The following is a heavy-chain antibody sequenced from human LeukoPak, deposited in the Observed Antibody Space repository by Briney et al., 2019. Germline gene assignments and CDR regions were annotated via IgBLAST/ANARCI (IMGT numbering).Heavy chain of an antibody. V-gene: IGHV3-48*03. J-gene: IGHJ4*02. CDR3: ARDTKDY. D-gene: IGHD2-8*01. CDR1: EFTFSSYE. Sequence: GGSLRLSCTASEFTFSSYEMNWVRQAPGKGLEWISYISTTGDRTQYADSVKGRFTISRDNAKNSLYLQMNSLRVEDTAVYYCARDTKDYWGQGTLVTVSS. CDR2: ISTTGDRT.